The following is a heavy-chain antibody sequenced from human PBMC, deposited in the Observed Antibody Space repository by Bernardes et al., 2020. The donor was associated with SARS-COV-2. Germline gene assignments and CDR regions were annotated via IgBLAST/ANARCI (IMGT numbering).Heavy chain of an antibody. J-gene: IGHJ6*02. CDR2: IWPGDSDT. V-gene: IGHV5-51*01. CDR3: ARREGSAANLDV. CDR1: GYSFTIYW. Sequence: GESLKISCKASGYSFTIYWIGWVRQMPGKGLEWMGSIWPGDSDTRYSPSFQGQVTVSADESINTAYLQWSSLKASDSGIYYCARREGSAANLDVWGQGTTVTVSS.